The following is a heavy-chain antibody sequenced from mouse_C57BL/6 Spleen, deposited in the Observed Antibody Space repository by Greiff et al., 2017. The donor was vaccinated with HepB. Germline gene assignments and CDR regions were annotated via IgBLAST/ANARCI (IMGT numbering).Heavy chain of an antibody. CDR3: ASRCYGSSSWYFDV. J-gene: IGHJ1*03. V-gene: IGHV1-52*01. CDR2: IDPSDSET. D-gene: IGHD1-1*01. Sequence: QVQLQQPGAELVRPGSSVKLSCKASGYTFTSYWMQWVKQRPIQGLEWIGNIDPSDSETHYNQKFKDKATLTVDTSSSTAYMQLSSLTSEVSAVYYCASRCYGSSSWYFDVWGTGTTVTVSS. CDR1: GYTFTSYW.